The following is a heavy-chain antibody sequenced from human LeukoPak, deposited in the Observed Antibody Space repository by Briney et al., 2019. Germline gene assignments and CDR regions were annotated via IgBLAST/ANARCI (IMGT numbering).Heavy chain of an antibody. CDR2: INWNGGST. CDR1: GFTFDDYG. J-gene: IGHJ3*02. CDR3: AKELKYYYDSSGYSSGAFDI. V-gene: IGHV3-20*04. Sequence: PGGSLRLSCAASGFTFDDYGMSWVRQAPGKGLEWVSGINWNGGSTGYADSVKGRFTISRDNSKNTLYLQMNSLRAEDTAVYYCAKELKYYYDSSGYSSGAFDIWGQGTMVTASS. D-gene: IGHD3-22*01.